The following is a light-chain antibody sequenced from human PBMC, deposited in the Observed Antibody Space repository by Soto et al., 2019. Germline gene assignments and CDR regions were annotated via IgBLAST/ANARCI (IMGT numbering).Light chain of an antibody. V-gene: IGKV4-1*01. CDR3: QQYESTPPT. CDR2: WAS. CDR1: QSVLYSSNNKNY. Sequence: DIVMTQSPDSLAVSLGERATINCKSSQSVLYSSNNKNYLAWYQQRPGQPPKLLIYWASTRESGVPDRFSGXXSXXDFXLTITSLQAEDVAVYYCQQYESTPPTFGQGTKLEIK. J-gene: IGKJ2*01.